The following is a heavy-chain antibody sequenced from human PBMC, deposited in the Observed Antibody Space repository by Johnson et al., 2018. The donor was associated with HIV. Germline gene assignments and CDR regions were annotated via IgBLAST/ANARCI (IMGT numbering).Heavy chain of an antibody. CDR3: AREDPDGAGPDAFDI. D-gene: IGHD3-10*01. CDR1: GFTVSSNY. CDR2: IYSGGST. Sequence: VQLVESGGGLVQPGGSLRLSCAASGFTVSSNYMSWVRQAPWKGLEWVSVIYSGGSTYYADSVKGRFTISRDNSKNPLYLQMNSLRAEDTAGYYWAREDPDGAGPDAFDIWGQGTMVTVSS. J-gene: IGHJ3*02. V-gene: IGHV3-66*01.